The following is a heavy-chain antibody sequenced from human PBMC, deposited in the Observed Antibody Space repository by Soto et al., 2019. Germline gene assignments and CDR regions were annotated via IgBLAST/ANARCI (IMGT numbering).Heavy chain of an antibody. D-gene: IGHD6-19*01. CDR3: ARMYSSGSGWFHT. CDR1: GYSITAGGYY. J-gene: IGHJ5*02. Sequence: TLSLSCFVSGYSITAGGYYWSWIRHHPGKGLEWIVSFYSSGSIIYNPSLRSRVSISGDTSSNQFSMSLTSVTAADTARYYCARMYSSGSGWFHTWGQGTLVTVSS. V-gene: IGHV4-31*03. CDR2: FYSSGSI.